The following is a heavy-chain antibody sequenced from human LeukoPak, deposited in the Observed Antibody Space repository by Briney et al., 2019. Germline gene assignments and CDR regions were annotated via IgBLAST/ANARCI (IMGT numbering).Heavy chain of an antibody. J-gene: IGHJ4*02. CDR2: IKQDGSEK. CDR1: GFTFGIYW. D-gene: IGHD6-19*01. Sequence: GGSLRLSCAASGFTFGIYWMSWVRQAPGKGLEWVANIKQDGSEKFYVDCVKGRFTLSRDNAKNSLFLQMNSLRAEDTAVYYCARDYYGSGWYGDYWGQGTLVTVSS. CDR3: ARDYYGSGWYGDY. V-gene: IGHV3-7*04.